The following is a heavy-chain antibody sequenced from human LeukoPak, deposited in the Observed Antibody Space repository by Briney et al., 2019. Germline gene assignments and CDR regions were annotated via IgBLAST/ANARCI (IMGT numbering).Heavy chain of an antibody. CDR3: ARDALYYDSSGYLGAYYYYMDV. D-gene: IGHD3-22*01. CDR1: GFTFSDYY. V-gene: IGHV3-11*04. Sequence: PGGSLRLSCAASGFTFSDYYMSWIRQAPGKGREWVSYISSSGSTIYYADSVKGRFTISRDNAKNSLYLQMNSLRAEDTAVYYCARDALYYDSSGYLGAYYYYMDVWGKGTTVTVSS. J-gene: IGHJ6*03. CDR2: ISSSGSTI.